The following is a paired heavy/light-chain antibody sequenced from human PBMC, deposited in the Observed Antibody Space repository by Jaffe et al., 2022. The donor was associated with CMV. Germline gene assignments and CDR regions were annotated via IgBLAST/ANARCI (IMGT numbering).Heavy chain of an antibody. D-gene: IGHD6-19*01. J-gene: IGHJ4*02. V-gene: IGHV1-2*02. CDR1: GYTFTDSY. CDR2: INPKSEGT. CDR3: ARGYTTGWSNFDY. Sequence: QVQLVQSGAEVKKPGTSVKVSCKASGYTFTDSYIHWVRQAPGQGLEWMGWINPKSEGTRYGKKFQARVTVTRDTSIRAVYMELSSLRSDDTAVYYCARGYTTGWSNFDYWGQGTLVTVSS.
Light chain of an antibody. CDR1: NVGDKS. J-gene: IGLJ3*02. CDR3: QVWDSSDDGV. V-gene: IGLV3-21*04. Sequence: SYVLTQPPSVSVAPGETARITCGGNNVGDKSVHWYQQKPGQAPVLVISYDDDRPSGIPERFSGFNSGNTATLTISRVEAGDEADYYCQVWDSSDDGVFGGGTKLTVL. CDR2: YDD.